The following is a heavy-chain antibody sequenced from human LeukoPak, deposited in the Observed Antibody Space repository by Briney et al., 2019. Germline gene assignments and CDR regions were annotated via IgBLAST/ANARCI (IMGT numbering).Heavy chain of an antibody. CDR2: ISSSSSTI. J-gene: IGHJ4*02. D-gene: IGHD3-10*01. Sequence: PGGSLRLSCAASGFTLSSYSMNWVRQAPGKGLEWVSYISSSSSTIYYADSVKGRFTISRDNAKNSLYLQMNSLRAEDTAVYYCARDLPWSSYYYGSGSVDYWGQGTLVTVSS. V-gene: IGHV3-48*01. CDR3: ARDLPWSSYYYGSGSVDY. CDR1: GFTLSSYS.